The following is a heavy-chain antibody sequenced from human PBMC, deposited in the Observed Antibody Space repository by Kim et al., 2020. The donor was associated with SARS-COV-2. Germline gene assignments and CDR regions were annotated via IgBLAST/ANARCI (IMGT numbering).Heavy chain of an antibody. CDR3: ARFQHGSGSYLDPFDI. CDR1: GGSLSPYY. D-gene: IGHD3-10*01. Sequence: SETLSLTCTVSGGSLSPYYWSWIRQPPGKGLEWIGYMHYSGRANYSPSLKSRVAISVDTSKNHFSLNLTSVTAADTAKYFCARFQHGSGSYLDPFDIWGQETLDTVSS. V-gene: IGHV4-59*01. CDR2: MHYSGRA. J-gene: IGHJ3*02.